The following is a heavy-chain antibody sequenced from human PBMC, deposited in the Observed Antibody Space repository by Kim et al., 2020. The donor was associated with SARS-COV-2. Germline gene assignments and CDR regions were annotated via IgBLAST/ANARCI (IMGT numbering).Heavy chain of an antibody. J-gene: IGHJ6*02. D-gene: IGHD1-26*01. V-gene: IGHV4-39*01. CDR2: ISYSGNA. CDR1: GDSFSNGPYY. CDR3: ARHQWVWNRDYYGMDV. Sequence: SETLSLTCTVSGDSFSNGPYYWGWIRQSPGRGLEWIGAISYSGNAYYNPSLKSRVTISVDASQNLFSLRLNSVTAADATVYYCARHQWVWNRDYYGMDVWGQGTSVTVSS.